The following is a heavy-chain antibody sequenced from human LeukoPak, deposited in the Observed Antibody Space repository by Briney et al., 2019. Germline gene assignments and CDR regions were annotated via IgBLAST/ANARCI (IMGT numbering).Heavy chain of an antibody. CDR3: ARVWLAEGRLIEMATIGAFDI. V-gene: IGHV1-69*05. CDR1: GGTFSSYA. Sequence: ASVKVSCKASGGTFSSYAISWVRQAPGQGLEWMGGIIPIFGTANYAQKFQGRVTITTDESTSTAYMELSSLRSEDTAVYYCARVWLAEGRLIEMATIGAFDIWGQGTMVTVSS. J-gene: IGHJ3*02. D-gene: IGHD5-24*01. CDR2: IIPIFGTA.